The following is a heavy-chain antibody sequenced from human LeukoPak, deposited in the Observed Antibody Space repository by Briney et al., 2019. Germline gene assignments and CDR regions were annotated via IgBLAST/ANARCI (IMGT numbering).Heavy chain of an antibody. CDR2: ISAYNGNT. V-gene: IGHV1-18*01. J-gene: IGHJ1*01. D-gene: IGHD6-13*01. CDR3: ARGRSSSWYGEYFQH. Sequence: ASVKVSCKASGYTFTSYGISWVRQAPGQGLEWMGWISAYNGNTNYAQKLQGRVTMTTDTSTSTAYMELRSLRSDDTAVYYCARGRSSSWYGEYFQHWGQGTLVTVSS. CDR1: GYTFTSYG.